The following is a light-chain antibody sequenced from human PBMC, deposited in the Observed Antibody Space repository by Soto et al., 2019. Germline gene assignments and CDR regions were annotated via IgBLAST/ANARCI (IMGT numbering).Light chain of an antibody. V-gene: IGLV1-47*01. CDR3: AAWEDTRGGGV. J-gene: IGLJ3*02. CDR1: SSNIVTNH. Sequence: QSVLTQPPSASGTPGQRVTISCSGSSSNIVTNHVYWYQHLPGTAPKLLIYRNSLRPSGVPDRFSGPKSGPPASLAISGFGSEDEADYYWAAWEDTRGGGVFGGGTKLPVL. CDR2: RNS.